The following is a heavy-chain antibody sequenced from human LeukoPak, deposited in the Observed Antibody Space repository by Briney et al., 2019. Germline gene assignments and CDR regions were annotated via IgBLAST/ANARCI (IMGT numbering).Heavy chain of an antibody. CDR3: ATDPTRIHLHHFDY. CDR2: IKSKTDGGTT. Sequence: PGGSLRLSCAASGLTFSNAWMNWVRQAPGKGLEWVGRIKSKTDGGTTDYAAPVNGTFTISSNDSKNTLYLQMNSLKIEDTAIYYCATDPTRIHLHHFDYWGQGTLVTVSS. V-gene: IGHV3-15*01. J-gene: IGHJ4*02. CDR1: GLTFSNAW.